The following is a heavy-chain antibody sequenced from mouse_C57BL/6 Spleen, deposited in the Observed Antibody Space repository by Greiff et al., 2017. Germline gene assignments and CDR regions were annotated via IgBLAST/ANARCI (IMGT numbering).Heavy chain of an antibody. Sequence: QVQLQQSGAELARPGASVKLSCKASGYTFTSYGISWVKQRTGQGLEWIGEIYPRSGNTYYNEKFKGKATLTADKSSSTAYMELRSLTSEDSAVYFCARCLITTVVATGYFDYWGQGTTLTVSS. J-gene: IGHJ2*01. CDR1: GYTFTSYG. D-gene: IGHD1-1*01. CDR3: ARCLITTVVATGYFDY. CDR2: IYPRSGNT. V-gene: IGHV1-81*01.